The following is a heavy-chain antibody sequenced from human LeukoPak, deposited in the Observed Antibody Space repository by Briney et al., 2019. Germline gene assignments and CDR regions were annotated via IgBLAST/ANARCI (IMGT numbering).Heavy chain of an antibody. Sequence: GGSLRLSCAASGFTFSSYEMNWVRQAPGQGLEWVSYISSSGSYTNYADSVKGRFTISRDNAKNSLYLQMNSLRAEDTAVYYCARDQGSRVAATTFDYWGQGTLVTVSS. J-gene: IGHJ4*02. D-gene: IGHD2-15*01. CDR2: ISSSGSYT. CDR1: GFTFSSYE. V-gene: IGHV3-48*03. CDR3: ARDQGSRVAATTFDY.